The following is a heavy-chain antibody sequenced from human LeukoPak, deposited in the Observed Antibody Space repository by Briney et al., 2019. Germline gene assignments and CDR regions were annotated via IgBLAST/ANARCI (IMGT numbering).Heavy chain of an antibody. CDR3: ARLHPGDD. CDR2: IHDSGTT. Sequence: PSGTLSLTCAVSGASITSSHWWSWARQPPGKGLEWIGEIHDSGTTNYKPSLKSRVTISADTSKNQFSLKLSSVTAADTALYYCARLHPGDDWGQGTLVIVSS. V-gene: IGHV4-4*02. J-gene: IGHJ4*02. CDR1: GASITSSHW.